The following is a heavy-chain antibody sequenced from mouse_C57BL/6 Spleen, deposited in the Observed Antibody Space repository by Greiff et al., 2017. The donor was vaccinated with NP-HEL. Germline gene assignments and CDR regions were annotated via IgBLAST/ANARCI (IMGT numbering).Heavy chain of an antibody. V-gene: IGHV3-6*01. Sequence: EVQLQQSGPGLVKPSQSLSLTCSVTGYSITSGYYWNWIRQFPGNKLEWMGYISYDGSNNYNPSLKNRISITRDTSKNQFFLKLNSVTTEDTATYYCARDSPPSGSSYRMIWGQGTTLTVSS. CDR2: ISYDGSN. J-gene: IGHJ2*01. CDR1: GYSITSGYY. CDR3: ARDSPPSGSSYRMI. D-gene: IGHD1-1*01.